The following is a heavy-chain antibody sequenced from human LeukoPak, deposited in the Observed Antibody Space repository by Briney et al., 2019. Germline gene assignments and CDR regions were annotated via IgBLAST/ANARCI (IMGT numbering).Heavy chain of an antibody. CDR2: IYYTGST. Sequence: SETLSLTCTVSGASISSGGYYWSWIRQPPGKGLEWIGYIYYTGSTYYNPSLRSRIFISVDTARNQFSLQLRSVTAADTAVYYCASHCSGGTCYRYFFDYWGQGTQVTVSS. CDR3: ASHCSGGTCYRYFFDY. CDR1: GASISSGGYY. D-gene: IGHD2-15*01. V-gene: IGHV4-31*03. J-gene: IGHJ4*02.